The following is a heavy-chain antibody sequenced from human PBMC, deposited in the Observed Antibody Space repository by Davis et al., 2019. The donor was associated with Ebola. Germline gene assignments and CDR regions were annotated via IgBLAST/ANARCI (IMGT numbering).Heavy chain of an antibody. J-gene: IGHJ4*02. D-gene: IGHD6-19*01. CDR2: ISSSGSTI. CDR3: AKVTEYSSGCLDY. CDR1: GLTFSNAW. Sequence: GGSLRLSCGASGLTFSNAWMNWVRQAPGKGLEWVSYISSSGSTIYYADSVKGRFTISRDNSKNTLYLQMNSLRAEDTAVYYCAKVTEYSSGCLDYWGQGALVTVSS. V-gene: IGHV3-48*01.